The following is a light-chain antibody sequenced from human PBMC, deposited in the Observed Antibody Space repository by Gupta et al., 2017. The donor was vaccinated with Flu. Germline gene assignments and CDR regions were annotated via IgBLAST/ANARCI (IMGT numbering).Light chain of an antibody. CDR2: DAS. Sequence: EIVLTQSPATLSLSPGERATLSCRASQSVSSYLAWYQQKPGQAPRLLIYDASNRATGIPARFSGSGSGTDFTLTISSLEPEEFAVYYCQQRSNWTTFGQGTRLEIK. J-gene: IGKJ5*01. CDR1: QSVSSY. CDR3: QQRSNWTT. V-gene: IGKV3-11*01.